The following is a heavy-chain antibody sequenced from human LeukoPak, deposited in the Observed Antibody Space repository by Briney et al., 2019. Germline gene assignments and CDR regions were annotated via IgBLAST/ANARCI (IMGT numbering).Heavy chain of an antibody. Sequence: SVKVSCKASGYTFTSYAISWVRQAPGQGLEWMGGIIPIFGTANYAQKFQGRVTITADESTSTAYMELSSLRSEDTAVYYCARRVDMGTYYYMDVWGKGTTVTVSS. CDR2: IIPIFGTA. J-gene: IGHJ6*03. CDR3: ARRVDMGTYYYMDV. CDR1: GYTFTSYA. V-gene: IGHV1-69*13. D-gene: IGHD5-12*01.